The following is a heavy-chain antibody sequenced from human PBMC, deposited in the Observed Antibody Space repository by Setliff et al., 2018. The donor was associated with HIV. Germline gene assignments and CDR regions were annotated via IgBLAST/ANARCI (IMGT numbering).Heavy chain of an antibody. CDR3: AIGRYFDGSGLPFDH. J-gene: IGHJ4*02. D-gene: IGHD3-22*01. CDR2: INPRGNT. V-gene: IGHV4-34*01. CDR1: GGAFGNYY. Sequence: SETLSLTCAVYGGAFGNYYWSWIRQPPGKGLEWIGEINPRGNTNHIPSLKSRVTISADTSKNQFSLNLTSVTAADTAVYYCAIGRYFDGSGLPFDHWGQGILVTVSS.